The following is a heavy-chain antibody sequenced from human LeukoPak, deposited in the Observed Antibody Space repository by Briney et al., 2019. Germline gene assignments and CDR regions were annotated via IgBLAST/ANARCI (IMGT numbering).Heavy chain of an antibody. V-gene: IGHV1-2*02. J-gene: IGHJ6*03. D-gene: IGHD5-12*01. CDR1: GCTFTGYY. CDR2: INPNSGGT. CDR3: ARGGYSATRRGYYYYYMDV. Sequence: ASVKVSCKASGCTFTGYYMHWVRQAPGQGLEWMGWINPNSGGTNYAQKFQGRVTMTRDTSISTAYMELSRLRSDDTAVYYCARGGYSATRRGYYYYYMDVWGKGTTVTISS.